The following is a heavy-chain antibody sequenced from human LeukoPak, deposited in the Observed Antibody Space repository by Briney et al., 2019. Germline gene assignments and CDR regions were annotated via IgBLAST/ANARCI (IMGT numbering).Heavy chain of an antibody. J-gene: IGHJ3*02. CDR1: GGSISSYY. CDR2: TYYSGST. D-gene: IGHD3-3*01. V-gene: IGHV4-59*08. Sequence: SETLSLTCTVSGGSISSYYWSWIRQPPGKGLEWIGYTYYSGSTNYNPSLKSRVTISVDTSKNQFSLKLSSVTAADTAVYYCARRTYYDFWSGTIPPEEAFDIGGQGTMVTVSS. CDR3: ARRTYYDFWSGTIPPEEAFDI.